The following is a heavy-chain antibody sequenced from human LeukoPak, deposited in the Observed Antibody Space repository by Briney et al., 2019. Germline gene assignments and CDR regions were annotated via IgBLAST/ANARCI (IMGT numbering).Heavy chain of an antibody. Sequence: ASVKVSCKASGYTFTSYAMHWVRQAPGQRLEWMGWINAGNGNTKYSQKFQGRVTITRDTSASTAYMELSSLRSEDTAVYYCARGNFYYHSSGYYYFDYWGQGTLVTLSS. D-gene: IGHD3-22*01. V-gene: IGHV1-3*01. CDR1: GYTFTSYA. CDR3: ARGNFYYHSSGYYYFDY. J-gene: IGHJ4*02. CDR2: INAGNGNT.